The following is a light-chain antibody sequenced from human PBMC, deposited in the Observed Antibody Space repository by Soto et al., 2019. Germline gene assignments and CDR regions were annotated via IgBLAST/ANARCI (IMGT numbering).Light chain of an antibody. Sequence: SVFAPSPGTLSLSPGERVTLSCRASQTVSSNYLAWCQQRPGHAPRRLIYGASTRAAGIPDRFSGSGSGTDFSLTITRLEHEDAVVFFCQQYTGTPTTFGQGTRLEIK. CDR2: GAS. CDR3: QQYTGTPTT. V-gene: IGKV3-20*01. CDR1: QTVSSNY. J-gene: IGKJ5*01.